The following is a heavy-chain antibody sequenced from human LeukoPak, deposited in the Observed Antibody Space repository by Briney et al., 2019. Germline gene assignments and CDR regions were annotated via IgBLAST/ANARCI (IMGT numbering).Heavy chain of an antibody. J-gene: IGHJ3*02. D-gene: IGHD3-3*01. CDR3: ARDFLTRVFGVVLDAFDI. CDR1: GYTFTSYY. Sequence: ASVKVSCKASGYTFTSYYMHWVRQAPGQGLEWMGLINPSGGSTSYAQKFQGRVTMTRDTSTSTVYMELSSLRSEDTAVYYCARDFLTRVFGVVLDAFDIWGQGTMVTVSS. CDR2: INPSGGST. V-gene: IGHV1-46*01.